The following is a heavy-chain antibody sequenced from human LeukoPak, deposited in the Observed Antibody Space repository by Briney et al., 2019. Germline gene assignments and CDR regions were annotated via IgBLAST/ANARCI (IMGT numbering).Heavy chain of an antibody. CDR1: GGSISSYY. J-gene: IGHJ1*01. CDR2: IYYSGST. D-gene: IGHD3-22*01. CDR3: ARVVQSTDSSGFYLPEYFQH. Sequence: SETLSLTCTVSGGSISSYYWSWIRQPPGKGLEWIGYIYYSGSTNNNPSLKSRVTISIDTSKNQFSLKLRSVTAADTAVYYCARVVQSTDSSGFYLPEYFQHWGQGTLVTVSS. V-gene: IGHV4-59*08.